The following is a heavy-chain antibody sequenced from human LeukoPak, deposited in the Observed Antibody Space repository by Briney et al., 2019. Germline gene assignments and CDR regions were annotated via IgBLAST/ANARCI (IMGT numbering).Heavy chain of an antibody. CDR1: GFTFSSYG. Sequence: AGGSLRLSCAASGFTFSSYGMHCVRQAPGKGLEWVAFIRYDGSNKYYADSVKGRFTISRDNSKNTLYLQMNSLRAEDTAVYYCAKDFRHNDVLLWFGETIGSYFDYWGQGTLVTVSS. J-gene: IGHJ4*02. D-gene: IGHD3-10*01. CDR3: AKDFRHNDVLLWFGETIGSYFDY. CDR2: IRYDGSNK. V-gene: IGHV3-30*02.